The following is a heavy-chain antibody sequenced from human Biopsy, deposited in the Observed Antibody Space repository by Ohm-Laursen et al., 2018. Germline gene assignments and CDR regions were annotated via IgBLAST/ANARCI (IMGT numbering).Heavy chain of an antibody. V-gene: IGHV3-72*01. CDR2: IRDTANSYTT. Sequence: GSLRLSCAAPGFSFSDNYMDWVRQAPGKGLEWVGRIRDTANSYTTDYAASVKGRFTISRDDSKNSLYLQMNSLKTEDTALYYCARAGRYCSGGGCYSWFDSWGQGTLVTVSS. J-gene: IGHJ5*01. D-gene: IGHD2-15*01. CDR3: ARAGRYCSGGGCYSWFDS. CDR1: GFSFSDNY.